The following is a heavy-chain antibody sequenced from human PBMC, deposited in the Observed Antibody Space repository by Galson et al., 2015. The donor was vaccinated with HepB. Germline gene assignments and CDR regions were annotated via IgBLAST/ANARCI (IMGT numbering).Heavy chain of an antibody. J-gene: IGHJ4*02. V-gene: IGHV3-66*02. Sequence: SLRLSCAASGFTVSSNHMSWVRQAPGKGLEWVSVIYSGGSTYYADFVKGRFTISRDNSKNTLYLQMNSLRAEDTAVYYCARDAYYYDSSGYQSFDYWGQGTLVTVSS. CDR3: ARDAYYYDSSGYQSFDY. CDR1: GFTVSSNH. D-gene: IGHD3-22*01. CDR2: IYSGGST.